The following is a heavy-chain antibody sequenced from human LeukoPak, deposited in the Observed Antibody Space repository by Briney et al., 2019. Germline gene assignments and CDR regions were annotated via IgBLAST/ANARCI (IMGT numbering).Heavy chain of an antibody. Sequence: GGSLRLSCAASGFTFSSYAVSWVRQAPGKGLEWVSAISGSGGSTYYADSVKGRFTISRDNSKNTLYLQMNSLRAEDTAVYYCAKYYDILTVGSYYFDYWGQGTLVTVSS. CDR1: GFTFSSYA. V-gene: IGHV3-23*01. CDR3: AKYYDILTVGSYYFDY. CDR2: ISGSGGST. D-gene: IGHD3-9*01. J-gene: IGHJ4*02.